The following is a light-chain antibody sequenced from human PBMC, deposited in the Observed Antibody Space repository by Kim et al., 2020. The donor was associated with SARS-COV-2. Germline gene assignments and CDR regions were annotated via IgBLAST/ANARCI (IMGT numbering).Light chain of an antibody. CDR1: SSDVGGYNY. V-gene: IGLV2-14*03. J-gene: IGLJ1*01. CDR3: SSYTSSSTFYV. Sequence: QSITISCTGTSSDVGGYNYVSWYQQHPGKAPKLMIYAVSNRPSGVSNRFSGSKSGNTASLTISGLQAEDEADYYCSSYTSSSTFYVFGTGTKVTVL. CDR2: AVS.